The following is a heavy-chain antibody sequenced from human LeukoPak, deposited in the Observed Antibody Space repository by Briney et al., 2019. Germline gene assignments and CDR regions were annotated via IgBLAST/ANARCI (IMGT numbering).Heavy chain of an antibody. CDR2: IGTAGEI. J-gene: IGHJ2*01. V-gene: IGHV3-13*01. Sequence: PGGSLRLSCAASGFTFRSYDMHWVRQATGKGLEWVSGIGTAGEIYYPGSVKGRFTISRENAKNYLYFQMNSLRAGDTAVYYCARAAYSSTWYSRYFDLWGRGTLVTVSS. CDR1: GFTFRSYD. D-gene: IGHD6-13*01. CDR3: ARAAYSSTWYSRYFDL.